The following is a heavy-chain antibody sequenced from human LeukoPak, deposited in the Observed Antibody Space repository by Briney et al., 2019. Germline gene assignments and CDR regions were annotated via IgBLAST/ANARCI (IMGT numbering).Heavy chain of an antibody. Sequence: PGGSLRLSCAASGFTFSTYGIHWVRQAPGKGLEWVAVISYDGSNKYYADSVKGRFTISRDNSKYTLYLQMNSLRAEDTAVYYCARGLNRYSTTVTPLGDYWGQGTLVTVSS. D-gene: IGHD4-17*01. J-gene: IGHJ4*02. CDR2: ISYDGSNK. CDR1: GFTFSTYG. V-gene: IGHV3-30*03. CDR3: ARGLNRYSTTVTPLGDY.